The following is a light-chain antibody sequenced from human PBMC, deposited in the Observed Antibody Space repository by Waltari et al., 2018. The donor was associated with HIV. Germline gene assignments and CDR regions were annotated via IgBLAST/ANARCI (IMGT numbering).Light chain of an antibody. Sequence: QSVLTQPPSASGAPGQRVTIPCSRSRSNIGRNTVHCPPHPPGTAPKVLLYSNNHRPSGVPDRFSGSKSGTSASLAISGLQSEDEADYYCETWDDRLNGVIFGGGTKVTVL. CDR3: ETWDDRLNGVI. CDR1: RSNIGRNT. J-gene: IGLJ2*01. CDR2: SNN. V-gene: IGLV1-44*01.